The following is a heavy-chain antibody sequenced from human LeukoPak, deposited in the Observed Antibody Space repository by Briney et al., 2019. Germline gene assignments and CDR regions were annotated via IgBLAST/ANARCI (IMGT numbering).Heavy chain of an antibody. CDR2: ITGSGSTT. CDR1: ALTFSSYA. D-gene: IGHD6-19*01. CDR3: AKDRSGWYPHGMDV. V-gene: IGHV3-23*01. J-gene: IGHJ6*02. Sequence: GGSLRLSCGTSALTFSSYAMSWWGQALGKGLEWLSIITGSGSTTYYAASAKGRFTTSTDNSKNTLSLQMNSLRAEDTAVYYCAKDRSGWYPHGMDVWGQRTTLTVS.